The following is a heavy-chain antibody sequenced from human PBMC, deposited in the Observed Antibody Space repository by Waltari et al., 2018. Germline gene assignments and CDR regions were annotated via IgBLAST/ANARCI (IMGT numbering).Heavy chain of an antibody. D-gene: IGHD3-10*01. V-gene: IGHV4-34*01. CDR2: INHSGST. CDR1: GGSFSGYY. J-gene: IGHJ4*02. CDR3: ASRSTITMVQGALFDY. Sequence: QVQLQQWGAGLLKPSATLSLTCAVYGGSFSGYYWSWIRQPPGKGLEWIGEINHSGSTNYNPSLKSRVTISVDTSKNQFSLKLSSVTAADTAVYYCASRSTITMVQGALFDYWGQGTLVTVSS.